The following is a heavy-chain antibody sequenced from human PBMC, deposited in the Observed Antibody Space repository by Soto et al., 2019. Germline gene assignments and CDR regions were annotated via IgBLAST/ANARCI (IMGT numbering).Heavy chain of an antibody. V-gene: IGHV1-8*02. CDR2: MNPGSGKT. CDR3: ARMASSGTLNWFDP. CDR1: GYTFIIYY. J-gene: IGHJ5*02. Sequence: GASVKVSCKASGYTFIIYYISWVLQATGQGLEWMGWMNPGSGKTGYANKFQGRVTMTRDASTSTAHLELSSLTSEDTAVYYCARMASSGTLNWFDPWGQGTLVTVSS.